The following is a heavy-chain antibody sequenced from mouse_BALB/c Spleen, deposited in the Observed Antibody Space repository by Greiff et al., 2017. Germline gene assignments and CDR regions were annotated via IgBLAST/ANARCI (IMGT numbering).Heavy chain of an antibody. CDR1: GYTFTSYY. V-gene: IGHV1S81*02. D-gene: IGHD2-1*01. CDR3: TRHGNYGDY. CDR2: INPSNGGT. Sequence: QVQLQQSGAELVKPGASVKLSCNASGYTFTSYYMYWVKQRPGQGLEWIGEINPSNGGTNFNEKFKSKATLTVDKSSSTAYMQLSSLTSEDSAVYYCTRHGNYGDYWGQGTTLTVSS. J-gene: IGHJ2*01.